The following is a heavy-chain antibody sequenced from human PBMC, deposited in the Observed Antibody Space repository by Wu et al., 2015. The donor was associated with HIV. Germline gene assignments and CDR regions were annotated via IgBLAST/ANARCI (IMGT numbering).Heavy chain of an antibody. Sequence: QVQLLQSGAEVKNPGSSVRVSCKASGATFTSYALNWVRQATGQGLEWMGWMNPRSGNTGYAQKFQGRVTMTRDTSISTANMELTSLRSEDTAVYYCARQRAYTSGWYIFDYWGQGTLVTVSS. CDR3: ARQRAYTSGWYIFDY. CDR1: GATFTSYA. D-gene: IGHD6-19*01. V-gene: IGHV1-8*02. J-gene: IGHJ4*02. CDR2: MNPRSGNT.